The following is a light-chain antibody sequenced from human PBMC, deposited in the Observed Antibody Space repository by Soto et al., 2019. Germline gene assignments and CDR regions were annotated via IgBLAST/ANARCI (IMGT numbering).Light chain of an antibody. CDR2: KAS. CDR1: QSISPW. J-gene: IGKJ4*01. V-gene: IGKV1-5*03. CDR3: QQYNTYPLT. Sequence: DIQMTQSPSTLSASVGDSVTITCRASQSISPWLAWDLQKPGKAPTLLIYKASSLEGGVPSRFSGSGSGTDLNITISSLQPDDFATYYCQQYNTYPLTFGGGTTVEIK.